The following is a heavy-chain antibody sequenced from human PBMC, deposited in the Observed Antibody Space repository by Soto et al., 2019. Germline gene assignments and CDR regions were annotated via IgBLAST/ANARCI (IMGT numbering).Heavy chain of an antibody. J-gene: IGHJ4*02. D-gene: IGHD1-26*01. Sequence: QVQLVQSGAEVKKPGSSVKVSCTASGGTFSSYAISWVRQAPGQGLEWMGGIIPIFGTANYAQKFQGRVTITADETTSTAYVELGSLRSEDTAVYYCAGLYSGSYEANTGPGYWGQGTLVTVSS. CDR3: AGLYSGSYEANTGPGY. V-gene: IGHV1-69*01. CDR2: IIPIFGTA. CDR1: GGTFSSYA.